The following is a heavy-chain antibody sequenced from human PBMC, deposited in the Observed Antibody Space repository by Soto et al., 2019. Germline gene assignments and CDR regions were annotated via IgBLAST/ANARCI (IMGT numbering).Heavy chain of an antibody. CDR3: ARNLDY. CDR1: GGSISSSTW. CDR2: LYHSGGT. Sequence: QVQLQESGPGLVKPSGTLSLTCAVSGGSISSSTWWSWVRQPPGKGLEWIGDLYHSGGTNYNPSLKSRVTRSGDKSKIPLSLKRSSVTAADTAVYYCARNLDYWGQGTLVTVSS. V-gene: IGHV4-4*02. J-gene: IGHJ4*02.